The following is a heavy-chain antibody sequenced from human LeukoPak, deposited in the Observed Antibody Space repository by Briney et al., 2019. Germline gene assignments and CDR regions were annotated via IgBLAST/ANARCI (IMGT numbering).Heavy chain of an antibody. CDR1: RFAPSCYR. J-gene: IGHJ4*02. CDR3: VKTSEISHGFGY. Sequence: GGSLRLSCAASRFAPSCYRKQCGRQAPGKGLVWVSRINPDGSSTIYADSVKGRFTISRDNAKNTLYLQMNSLRAEDTAVYYCVKTSEISHGFGYWGQGTLVTVSS. V-gene: IGHV3-74*01. D-gene: IGHD5-18*01. CDR2: INPDGSST.